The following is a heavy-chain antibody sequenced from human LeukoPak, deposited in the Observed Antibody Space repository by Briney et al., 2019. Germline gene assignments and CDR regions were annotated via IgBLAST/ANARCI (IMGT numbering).Heavy chain of an antibody. CDR1: GFTFSSYE. J-gene: IGHJ6*03. V-gene: IGHV3-48*03. CDR2: ISSSGSTI. CDR3: AGAYYYGSGRLYYYYMDV. D-gene: IGHD3-10*01. Sequence: GALRLPCAASGFTFSSYEMNWVRQAPGNGLEWVSYISSSGSTIYYADSVKGRFTISRDNAKNSLYLQMNSLRAEDTAVYYCAGAYYYGSGRLYYYYMDVWGKGTTVTVSS.